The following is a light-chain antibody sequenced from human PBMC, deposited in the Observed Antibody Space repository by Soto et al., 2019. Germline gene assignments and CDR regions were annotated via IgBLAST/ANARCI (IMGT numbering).Light chain of an antibody. V-gene: IGKV3-15*01. J-gene: IGKJ2*01. CDR2: AAS. CDR3: QQYNKWPQYT. CDR1: QSVRSS. Sequence: EIVLTQSPATLSVSPGERATLSCRASQSVRSSLAWYQQKPGQAPRLLIYAASTRANGVPARFSGSGSGTEFTLTISSLQSEDFSVYYCQQYNKWPQYTFGQGTKLEIK.